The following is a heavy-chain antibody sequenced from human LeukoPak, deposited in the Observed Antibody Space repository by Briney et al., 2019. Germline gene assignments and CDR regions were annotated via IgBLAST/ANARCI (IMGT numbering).Heavy chain of an antibody. CDR3: ARDQGYCTSASCRGDAFDV. D-gene: IGHD2-2*01. Sequence: PGGSLRLSCAPSGFTFSSYWMSWVRQAPGKGMEWVAKIKQDGSEKYYVDSVKGRFTVSRNNAKNSLSLQMNSLRAEDTAVYYGARDQGYCTSASCRGDAFDVWGQGSMVSVSS. V-gene: IGHV3-7*01. CDR1: GFTFSSYW. CDR2: IKQDGSEK. J-gene: IGHJ3*01.